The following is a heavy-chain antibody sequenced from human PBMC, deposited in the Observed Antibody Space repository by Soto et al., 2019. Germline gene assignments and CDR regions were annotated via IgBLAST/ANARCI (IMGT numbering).Heavy chain of an antibody. V-gene: IGHV4-31*03. CDR3: ARDVRDTGYSYWFDP. D-gene: IGHD3-9*01. J-gene: IGHJ5*02. CDR2: IYYSGNN. CDR1: GDSISSVYY. Sequence: SETLSLTRTVSGDSISSVYYWSWIRQYPGKGLEWIGYIYYSGNNYYNPSLKSRVSISFDTSKSQFSLKLDSVTAADTAVYFCARDVRDTGYSYWFDPWGQGILVTVSS.